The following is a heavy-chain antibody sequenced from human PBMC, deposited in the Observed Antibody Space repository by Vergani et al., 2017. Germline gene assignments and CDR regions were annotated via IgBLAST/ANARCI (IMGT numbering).Heavy chain of an antibody. V-gene: IGHV4-30-4*08. D-gene: IGHD3-22*01. CDR3: ARDLVSEGYYDSSGYGAVGY. Sequence: QVQLQESGPGLVKPSQTLSLTCTVSGGSISSGDYYWSWIRQPPGKGLEWIGYIYYSGSTYYNPSLKSRVTISVDTSKNQFSLKLSSVTAADTAVYYCARDLVSEGYYDSSGYGAVGYWGQGTLVIVSS. CDR2: IYYSGST. J-gene: IGHJ4*02. CDR1: GGSISSGDYY.